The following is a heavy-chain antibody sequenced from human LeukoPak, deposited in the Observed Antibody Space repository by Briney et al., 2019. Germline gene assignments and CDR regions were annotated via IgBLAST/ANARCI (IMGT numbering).Heavy chain of an antibody. J-gene: IGHJ4*02. CDR1: GFSLSNYG. CDR2: INYDGSNR. V-gene: IGHV3-33*01. Sequence: GGSLRLSCAASGFSLSNYGLHWVRQGPGKGLEWLAVINYDGSNRYYADSVKGRFTISKDSSENTLYLQMNRLRADDTAIYYCARWGGTGKFYFDYWGQGTLATVSS. CDR3: ARWGGTGKFYFDY. D-gene: IGHD3-10*01.